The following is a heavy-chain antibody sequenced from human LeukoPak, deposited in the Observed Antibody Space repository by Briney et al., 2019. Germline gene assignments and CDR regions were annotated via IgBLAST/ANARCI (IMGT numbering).Heavy chain of an antibody. CDR3: ARDVGMGAFDI. J-gene: IGHJ3*02. D-gene: IGHD2-8*01. CDR2: IYYSGST. Sequence: SETLSLTCTVSGGSISSYYWSWIRQPPGKGLEWIGYIYYSGSTNYNPSLKSRVTISVDTSKNQFSLKPSSVTAADTAVYYCARDVGMGAFDIWGQGTMVTVSS. V-gene: IGHV4-59*01. CDR1: GGSISSYY.